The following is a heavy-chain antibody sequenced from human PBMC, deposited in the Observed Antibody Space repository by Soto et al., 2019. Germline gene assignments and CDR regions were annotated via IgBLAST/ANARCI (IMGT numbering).Heavy chain of an antibody. D-gene: IGHD6-19*01. CDR1: GFTFSSHW. J-gene: IGHJ4*02. CDR2: IEQDGSDK. V-gene: IGHV3-7*01. Sequence: EVQLVESGGGLVQPGGSLRLSCAASGFTFSSHWMGWVRQAPGKGLEWVATIEQDGSDKYYLDSVKGRFTISRDNAKNSLYLQMNNLRAEDAAVYYCASSAHSSIFDYWGQGTLATVSS. CDR3: ASSAHSSIFDY.